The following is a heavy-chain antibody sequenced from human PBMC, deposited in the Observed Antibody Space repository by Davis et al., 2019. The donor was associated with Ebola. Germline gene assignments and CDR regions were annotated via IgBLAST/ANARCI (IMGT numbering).Heavy chain of an antibody. Sequence: GESLKISCAASGFSFSNYNMNWVRQAPGKGLEWVANVNRDGNEKHYVGSVRGRFTISRDNAKNLLSLQMNSLRAEDTAVYYCARDGCSSTSCYVQSAFDIWGHGTMVTVSS. CDR2: VNRDGNEK. CDR3: ARDGCSSTSCYVQSAFDI. CDR1: GFSFSNYN. J-gene: IGHJ3*02. V-gene: IGHV3-7*03. D-gene: IGHD2-2*01.